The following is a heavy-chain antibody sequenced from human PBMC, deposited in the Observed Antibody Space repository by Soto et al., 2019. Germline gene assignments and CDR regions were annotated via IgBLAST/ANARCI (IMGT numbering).Heavy chain of an antibody. CDR2: IYSSGST. J-gene: IGHJ4*02. D-gene: IGHD2-15*01. V-gene: IGHV4-59*08. CDR3: SRHLPGSVFGQAY. CDR1: GGSIMSYF. Sequence: LETLSLTCTVSGGSIMSYFWSWVRQPPGKGLEWIGQIYSSGSTYYSPSLKSRVTISVDTSENQFSLKLSSVTAADTAVYYCSRHLPGSVFGQAYWGKGSQVPVSP.